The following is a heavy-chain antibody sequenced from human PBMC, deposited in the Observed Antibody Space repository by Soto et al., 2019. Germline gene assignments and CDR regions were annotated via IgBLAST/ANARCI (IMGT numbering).Heavy chain of an antibody. J-gene: IGHJ4*02. V-gene: IGHV4-34*01. CDR3: AIASNKRGNSYGPDY. D-gene: IGHD5-18*01. Sequence: QVQLQQWGAGLLKPSETLSLTCAVYGGSFSGYYWSWIRQPPGKGLEWIGEINHSGSTNYNPSLKSRITISVDTSKNQFSLKLSSVTAADTAVYYCAIASNKRGNSYGPDYWGQGPLVTVSS. CDR1: GGSFSGYY. CDR2: INHSGST.